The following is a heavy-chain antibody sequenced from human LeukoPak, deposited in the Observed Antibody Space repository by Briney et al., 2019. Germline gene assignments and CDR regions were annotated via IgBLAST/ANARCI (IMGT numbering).Heavy chain of an antibody. J-gene: IGHJ6*02. Sequence: SVKVSCKASGYTFTSYAISWVRQAPGQGLEWMGGIIPIFGTANYAQKFQGRVTITADESTSTAYMELSSLRSEDTAVYYCANAVAGNYYYYGMDVWGQGTTVTVSS. V-gene: IGHV1-69*13. CDR3: ANAVAGNYYYYGMDV. CDR2: IIPIFGTA. CDR1: GYTFTSYA. D-gene: IGHD6-19*01.